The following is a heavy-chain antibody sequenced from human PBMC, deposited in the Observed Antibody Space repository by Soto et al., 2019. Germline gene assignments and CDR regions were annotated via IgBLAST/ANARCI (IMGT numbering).Heavy chain of an antibody. V-gene: IGHV1-69*01. J-gene: IGHJ4*02. CDR1: EGTFNSYA. Sequence: QAQVVQSGAEVRKPGSSVKLSCKASEGTFNSYAIAWVRQAPGQGLEWMGGIIPYYNTLNYAQKFQDRVTITADDSTNTVYMELSRLRSDDTAVYFLASGASRWYPYSVASWAQGNLVTVSS. CDR3: ASGASRWYPYSVAS. CDR2: IIPYYNTL. D-gene: IGHD6-13*01.